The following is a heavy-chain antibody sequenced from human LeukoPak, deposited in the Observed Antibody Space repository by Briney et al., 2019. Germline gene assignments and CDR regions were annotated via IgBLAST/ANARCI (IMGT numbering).Heavy chain of an antibody. D-gene: IGHD1-26*01. CDR3: ARGLYYYFDY. Sequence: SETLSLTCTVSGGSISSYYWSWIRQPPGKGLEWIGYIYYSGSTYYNPSLKSRVTISVDTSKNQFSLKLSSVTAADTAVYYCARGLYYYFDYWGQGTLVTVSS. CDR2: IYYSGST. CDR1: GGSISSYY. V-gene: IGHV4-59*12. J-gene: IGHJ4*02.